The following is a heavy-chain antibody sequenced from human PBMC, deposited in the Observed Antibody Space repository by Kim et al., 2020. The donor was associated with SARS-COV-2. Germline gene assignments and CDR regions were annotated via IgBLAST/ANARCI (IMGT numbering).Heavy chain of an antibody. D-gene: IGHD6-13*01. J-gene: IGHJ4*02. V-gene: IGHV4-39*01. Sequence: NPSLKSRVTISVDTSKNQFSLKLSSVTAADTAVYYCASPVIAAAGTNSDYWGQGTLVTVSS. CDR3: ASPVIAAAGTNSDY.